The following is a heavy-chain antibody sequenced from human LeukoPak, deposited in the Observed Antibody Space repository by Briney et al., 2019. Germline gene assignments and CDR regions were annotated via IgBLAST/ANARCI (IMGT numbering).Heavy chain of an antibody. CDR2: ISRSGGST. CDR3: ARRRYSGSSQHFDY. J-gene: IGHJ4*02. Sequence: GGSLRLSCVGFGFTFSNYNLNWVRQAPGKGLEWVSSISRSGGSTYYAESVKGRLTISRDNAESSVYLQMNSLRAEDTAVYYCARRRYSGSSQHFDYWGQGTLVTVSS. D-gene: IGHD1-26*01. CDR1: GFTFSNYN. V-gene: IGHV3-21*01.